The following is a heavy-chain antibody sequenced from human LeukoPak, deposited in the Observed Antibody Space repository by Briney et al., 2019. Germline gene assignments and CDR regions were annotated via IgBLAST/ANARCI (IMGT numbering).Heavy chain of an antibody. CDR2: IYYSGST. Sequence: SETLSLTCTVSGGSISSYYWSWIRQPPGKGLEWIGYIYYSGSTNYNPSLKSRVTISVDTSKNQFSLKLSSVTAADTAVYYCARDSAYSSSLDYWGQGTLVTVSS. J-gene: IGHJ4*02. D-gene: IGHD6-6*01. V-gene: IGHV4-59*01. CDR1: GGSISSYY. CDR3: ARDSAYSSSLDY.